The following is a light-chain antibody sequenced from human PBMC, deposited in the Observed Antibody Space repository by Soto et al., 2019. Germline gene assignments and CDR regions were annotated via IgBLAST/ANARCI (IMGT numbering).Light chain of an antibody. J-gene: IGKJ1*01. CDR1: QTIIGY. CDR3: QQSYTTPRT. V-gene: IGKV1-39*01. Sequence: DMQMTQSPSSLSVSIGDRFTITCRASQTIIGYLNRYQQKLGKAPRLLINAASNLEIGRPSRFRGSGSETDFTLTITSLQPEDFAMYYCQQSYTTPRTFGQGTKLDI. CDR2: AAS.